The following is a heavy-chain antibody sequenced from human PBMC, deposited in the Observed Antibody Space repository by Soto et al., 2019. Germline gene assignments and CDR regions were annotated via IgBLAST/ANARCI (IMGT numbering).Heavy chain of an antibody. J-gene: IGHJ4*02. Sequence: TSETLSLTCTVSGGSISSYYWSWIRQPPGKGLEWIGYIYYSGSTNYNPSLKSRVTISVDTSKNQFSLKLSSVTAADTAVYYCARGYGDYVLDYWGQGTLVTVS. D-gene: IGHD4-17*01. V-gene: IGHV4-59*01. CDR2: IYYSGST. CDR3: ARGYGDYVLDY. CDR1: GGSISSYY.